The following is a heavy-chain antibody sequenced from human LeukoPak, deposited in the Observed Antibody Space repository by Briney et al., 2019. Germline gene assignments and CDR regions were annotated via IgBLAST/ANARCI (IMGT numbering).Heavy chain of an antibody. CDR3: ARGLYDSSNWFDP. CDR1: GGSISSGDYY. J-gene: IGHJ5*02. D-gene: IGHD3-22*01. Sequence: SETLSLTCTVSGGSISSGDYYWSWIRQPPGKGLEWIGYIYYSGSTYYNPSLKSRITISVDTSKNQFSLELSSVTGADTAVYYCARGLYDSSNWFDPWGQGTLVTVSS. CDR2: IYYSGST. V-gene: IGHV4-30-4*01.